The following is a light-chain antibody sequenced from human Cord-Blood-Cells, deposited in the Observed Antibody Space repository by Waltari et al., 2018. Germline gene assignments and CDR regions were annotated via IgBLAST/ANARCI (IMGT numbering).Light chain of an antibody. CDR2: AAS. CDR1: QIISSY. Sequence: DIQMTQSPSSLSDSVGDRVNITCRASQIISSYLNWYQQKPGKAPKLLIYAASSLQSGVPSRFSGSGSGTDFTLTISSLQPEDFATYYCEQSYSTPYAFGQGTKLEIK. J-gene: IGKJ2*01. CDR3: EQSYSTPYA. V-gene: IGKV1-39*01.